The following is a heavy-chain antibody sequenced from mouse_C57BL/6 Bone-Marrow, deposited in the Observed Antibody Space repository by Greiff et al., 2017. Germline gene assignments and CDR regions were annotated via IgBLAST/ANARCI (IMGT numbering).Heavy chain of an antibody. Sequence: VKVVESGPGLVAPSQSLSITCTVSGFSLTSYGVDWVRQSPGKGLEWLGVIWGVGSTNYNSALKSRLSISKDNSKSQVFLKMNSLQTDDTAMYYCASDTGAGMDYWGQGTSVTVSS. V-gene: IGHV2-6*01. CDR2: IWGVGST. D-gene: IGHD4-1*01. CDR1: GFSLTSYG. J-gene: IGHJ4*01. CDR3: ASDTGAGMDY.